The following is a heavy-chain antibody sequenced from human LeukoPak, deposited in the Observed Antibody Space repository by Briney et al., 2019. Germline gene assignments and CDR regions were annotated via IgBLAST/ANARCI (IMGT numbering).Heavy chain of an antibody. CDR3: TRSVRNGHIDY. CDR2: MNPNSGDT. D-gene: IGHD2-21*01. Sequence: ASVKVSCKAAGYTFTSYDINWVRQATGQGLEWMGWMNPNSGDTGYAQKFQGRVTMTRSTSISTAYMELSSLRFEDTAVYYCTRSVRNGHIDYWGQGTLVTVSS. CDR1: GYTFTSYD. J-gene: IGHJ4*02. V-gene: IGHV1-8*01.